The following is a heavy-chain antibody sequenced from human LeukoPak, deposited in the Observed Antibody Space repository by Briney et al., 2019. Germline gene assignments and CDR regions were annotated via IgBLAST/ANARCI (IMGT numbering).Heavy chain of an antibody. CDR1: GGSFSGYY. Sequence: SETLSLTCAVYGGSFSGYYLSWIRQPPGKGLEWIGEINHSGSTNYNPSLKSRVTISVDTSKNQFSLKLSSVTAADTAVYYCARDPYCSGGSCYLGWFDPWGQGTLVTVSS. CDR2: INHSGST. J-gene: IGHJ5*02. D-gene: IGHD2-15*01. CDR3: ARDPYCSGGSCYLGWFDP. V-gene: IGHV4-34*01.